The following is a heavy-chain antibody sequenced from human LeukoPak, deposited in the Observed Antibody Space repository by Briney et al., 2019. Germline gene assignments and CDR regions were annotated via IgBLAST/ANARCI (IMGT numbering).Heavy chain of an antibody. D-gene: IGHD4-11*01. V-gene: IGHV3-74*01. Sequence: GGSLRLSCAASGFTISSYWMHWARQAPGKGLVWVSRINSDGSSTTYADSVKGRFTIPRDNAKNTLYLQMNSLRAEDTAVYYCGRSGMTTFDYWGQGTLVTVSS. CDR2: INSDGSST. J-gene: IGHJ4*02. CDR3: GRSGMTTFDY. CDR1: GFTISSYW.